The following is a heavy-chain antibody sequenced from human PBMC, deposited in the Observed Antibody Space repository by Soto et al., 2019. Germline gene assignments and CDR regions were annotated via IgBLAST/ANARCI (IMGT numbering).Heavy chain of an antibody. CDR2: INDDGSHT. D-gene: IGHD1-1*01. J-gene: IGHJ4*02. CDR3: TRGPRSTSTGTGAF. CDR1: GFTFSMYW. Sequence: GGSLRLSCPASGFTFSMYWMHWVRQVPGKGPEWVSRINDDGSHTNYADSVKGRFTISRDNAKNTLYLQMNDLRAEDTAVYYCTRGPRSTSTGTGAFWGQGTLVTVSS. V-gene: IGHV3-74*01.